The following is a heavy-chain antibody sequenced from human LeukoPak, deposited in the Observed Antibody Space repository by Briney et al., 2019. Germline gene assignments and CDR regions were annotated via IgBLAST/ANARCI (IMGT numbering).Heavy chain of an antibody. CDR3: ASFMVTGYCSSTSCYPGGMDV. CDR1: GFTFSSYS. D-gene: IGHD2-2*01. V-gene: IGHV3-21*01. CDR2: IISSSSYI. J-gene: IGHJ6*02. Sequence: PGGSLRLSCAASGFTFSSYSMNWVRQAPGKGLEWVSSIISSSSYIYYADSVKGRFTISRDNAKNSLYLQMNSLRAEDTAVYYCASFMVTGYCSSTSCYPGGMDVWGQGTTVTVSS.